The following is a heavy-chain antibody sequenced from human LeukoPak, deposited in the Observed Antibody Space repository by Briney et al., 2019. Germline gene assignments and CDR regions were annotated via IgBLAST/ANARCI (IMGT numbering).Heavy chain of an antibody. D-gene: IGHD5-12*01. CDR1: GQGFDNYW. Sequence: GESLKISCKASGQGFDNYWIGWVRQTPGKGLEWMGIIRPADSDIVYSPSFQGQVTISADKSISTAYLQWSSLKASDTAMYYCATPDIPTMGGQGTLVTVSS. CDR3: ATPDIPTM. CDR2: IRPADSDI. J-gene: IGHJ4*02. V-gene: IGHV5-51*01.